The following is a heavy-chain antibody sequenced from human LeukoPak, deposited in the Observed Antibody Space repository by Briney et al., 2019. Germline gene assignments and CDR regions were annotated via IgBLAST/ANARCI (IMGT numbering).Heavy chain of an antibody. V-gene: IGHV3-48*02. D-gene: IGHD2-15*01. CDR3: ARVGNGRSWDY. J-gene: IGHJ4*02. CDR1: GFTFSSFT. CDR2: ISLGSSTM. Sequence: GGSLRLSCVASGFTFSSFTMNWARQVPGKGLEWVSYISLGSSTMFYADSVKGRFTISRDNAKNSLYLQMNSLRDDDTAVYYCARVGNGRSWDYWGQGTLVSVSP.